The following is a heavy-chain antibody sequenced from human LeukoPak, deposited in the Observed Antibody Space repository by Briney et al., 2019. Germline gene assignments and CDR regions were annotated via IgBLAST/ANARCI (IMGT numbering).Heavy chain of an antibody. J-gene: IGHJ5*02. CDR1: GGSFSSYA. Sequence: AVKVSCKASGGSFSSYAISWVRQAPGQGLEWMGGIIPIFCTANYAQKFQGRVTITTDESTSTAYMELSRLRSEDTAVYYCARDTTYTYYYGSGSYSENWFDPWGQGTLVTVSS. V-gene: IGHV1-69*05. CDR2: IIPIFCTA. CDR3: ARDTTYTYYYGSGSYSENWFDP. D-gene: IGHD3-10*01.